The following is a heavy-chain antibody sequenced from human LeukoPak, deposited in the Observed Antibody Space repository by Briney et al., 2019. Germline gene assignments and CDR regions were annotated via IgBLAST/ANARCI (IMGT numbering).Heavy chain of an antibody. Sequence: SGNPFLPCTGPGGPINSYSWSWSPQAPRKGLEWVGDIYYSGSTNYNPSLKSRVTISVDTSKNQFSLKLSSVTAADTAVYYCAREDVYSSSWGGWFDPWGQGTLVTVSS. V-gene: IGHV4-59*01. CDR3: AREDVYSSSWGGWFDP. D-gene: IGHD6-13*01. CDR2: IYYSGST. J-gene: IGHJ5*02. CDR1: GGPINSYS.